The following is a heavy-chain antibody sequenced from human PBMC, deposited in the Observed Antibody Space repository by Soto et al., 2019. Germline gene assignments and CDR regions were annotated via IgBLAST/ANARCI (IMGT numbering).Heavy chain of an antibody. CDR2: IIPIFGTA. D-gene: IGHD4-17*01. V-gene: IGHV1-69*13. CDR1: GGTFSSYA. J-gene: IGHJ6*02. Sequence: SVKVSCKASGGTFSSYAISWVRQAPGQGLEWMGGIIPIFGTANYAQKFQGRVTITADESTSTAYMELSSLRSEDTAVYYCARDDYGADYYYGMDVWGQGTTVTVSS. CDR3: ARDDYGADYYYGMDV.